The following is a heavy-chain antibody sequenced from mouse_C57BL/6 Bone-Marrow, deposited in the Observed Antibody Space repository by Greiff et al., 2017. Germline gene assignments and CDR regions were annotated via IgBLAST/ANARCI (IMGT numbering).Heavy chain of an antibody. D-gene: IGHD3-3*01. J-gene: IGHJ2*01. CDR1: GYTFTDYY. CDR3: ARGEGLGPFDY. V-gene: IGHV1-26*01. Sequence: QLKESGPELVKPGASVKISCKASGYTFTDYYMNWVKQSHGKSLEWIGDINPNNGGTSYNQKFKGKATLTVDKSSSTAYMELRSLTSEDSAVYYCARGEGLGPFDYWGQGTTLTVSS. CDR2: INPNNGGT.